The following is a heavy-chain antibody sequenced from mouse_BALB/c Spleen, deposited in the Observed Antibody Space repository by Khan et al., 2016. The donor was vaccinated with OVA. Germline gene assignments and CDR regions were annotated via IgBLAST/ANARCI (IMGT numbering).Heavy chain of an antibody. CDR3: ARRDYGSSYPGFVY. Sequence: QVQLQQSGPELVKPGASVKMSCKASGYSFTDYIISWVKRRTGQGLQWIGEIYPGSGSLYSNEKFKGKATLTADKSSNTAYMQLSSLTSEDSAVYFCARRDYGSSYPGFVYWGQGTLVTVSA. CDR2: IYPGSGSL. CDR1: GYSFTDYI. D-gene: IGHD1-1*01. J-gene: IGHJ3*01. V-gene: IGHV1-77*01.